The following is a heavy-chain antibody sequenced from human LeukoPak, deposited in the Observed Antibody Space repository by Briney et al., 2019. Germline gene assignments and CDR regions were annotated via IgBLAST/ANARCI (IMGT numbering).Heavy chain of an antibody. D-gene: IGHD2-2*01. J-gene: IGHJ6*03. CDR1: GFTFSSYW. CDR2: INSDGSST. Sequence: GGSLRLSCAASGFTFSSYWMHWVRQAPGKGLLWVSRINSDGSSTSNADSVKGRFTISRDNAKNTLYLQMNSLRAEDTAVYYCARVTVGGIVVVPAAMFWDYYYYYMDVWGKGTTVTVSS. V-gene: IGHV3-74*01. CDR3: ARVTVGGIVVVPAAMFWDYYYYYMDV.